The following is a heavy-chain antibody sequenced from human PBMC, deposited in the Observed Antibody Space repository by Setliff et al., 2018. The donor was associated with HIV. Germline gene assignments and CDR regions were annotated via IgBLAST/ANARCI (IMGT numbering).Heavy chain of an antibody. CDR1: GYTFTSSG. CDR2: ISAYNGNT. J-gene: IGHJ4*02. CDR3: AIITHSSGWWGWTY. V-gene: IGHV1-18*01. D-gene: IGHD6-19*01. Sequence: ASVKVSCKASGYTFTSSGISWVRQAPGQGLEWMGWISAYNGNTNYAQKFQGRVTMTEDTSTDTAYMDLRSLRSEDTAIYYCAIITHSSGWWGWTYWGQGTLVTVST.